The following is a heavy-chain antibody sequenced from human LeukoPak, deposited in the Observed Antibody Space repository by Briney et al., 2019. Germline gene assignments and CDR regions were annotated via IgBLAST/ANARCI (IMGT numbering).Heavy chain of an antibody. CDR2: VNPNSGGT. V-gene: IGHV1-2*02. CDR3: ARVTTVRGVISPFFDY. D-gene: IGHD3-10*01. J-gene: IGHJ4*02. CDR1: GYTFTGYY. Sequence: ASVKVSCKASGYTFTGYYMHWVRQAPGQGLEWMGWVNPNSGGTNYAQKFQGRVTVTRDTSISTAYMELSRLRSDDTAVYYCARVTTVRGVISPFFDYWGQGTLVTVSS.